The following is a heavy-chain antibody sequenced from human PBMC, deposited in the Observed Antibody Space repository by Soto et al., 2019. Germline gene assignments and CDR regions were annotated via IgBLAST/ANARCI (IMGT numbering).Heavy chain of an antibody. D-gene: IGHD2-2*01. CDR1: GYTFTSYA. V-gene: IGHV1-3*05. CDR2: INAGNGNT. CDR3: ARRCISTSCYVGGYYYYGMDV. Sequence: QVQLVQSGAEEKKPGASVKVSCKASGYTFTSYAMYWVRQAPGQRLEWMGWINAGNGNTKYSQKFQGRVTITRDTSASTAYMELSSLRSEDTAVYYCARRCISTSCYVGGYYYYGMDVWGQGTTVTVSS. J-gene: IGHJ6*02.